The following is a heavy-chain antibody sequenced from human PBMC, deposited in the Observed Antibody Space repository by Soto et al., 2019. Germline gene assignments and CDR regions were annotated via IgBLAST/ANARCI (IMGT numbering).Heavy chain of an antibody. CDR3: ARRIFKIISGWGGYYYMDV. J-gene: IGHJ6*03. CDR2: IYYSGST. CDR1: GGSISSYY. D-gene: IGHD3-16*01. V-gene: IGHV4-59*01. Sequence: SETLSLTCTVSGGSISSYYWSWIRQPPGKGLEWIGYIYYSGSTNYNPSLKSRVTISVDTSKNQFSLKLSSVTAADTAVYYCARRIFKIISGWGGYYYMDVWGKGTTVTVSS.